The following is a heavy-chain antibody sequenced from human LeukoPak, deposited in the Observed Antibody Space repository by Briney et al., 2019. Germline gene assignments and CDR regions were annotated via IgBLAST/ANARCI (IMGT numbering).Heavy chain of an antibody. J-gene: IGHJ3*02. CDR2: ITGSGGST. CDR3: AKCYSSITARQAFDI. Sequence: PGGSLRLSCAASGFTFSSYAMSWVRQAPGKGLEWVSIITGSGGSTYYADSVKGRFTISRDNSKNTLSLQMNSLRADDTAVYHCAKCYSSITARQAFDIWGQGTMVTVSS. V-gene: IGHV3-23*01. CDR1: GFTFSSYA. D-gene: IGHD6-6*01.